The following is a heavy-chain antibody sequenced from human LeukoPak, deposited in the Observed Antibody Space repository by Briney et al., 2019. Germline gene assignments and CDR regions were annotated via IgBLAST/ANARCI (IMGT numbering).Heavy chain of an antibody. Sequence: SETLSLTCTVSGGSISSGDYYWSWIRQPPGKGLEWIGEINHSGTTNYNSSLKSRVTLSLDTSKNQFSLNLSSVTAADTAFYFCARGRNMYGGGYWYFDLWGRGTLVTVSS. V-gene: IGHV4-39*07. CDR3: ARGRNMYGGGYWYFDL. J-gene: IGHJ2*01. CDR2: INHSGTT. D-gene: IGHD2-8*01. CDR1: GGSISSGDYY.